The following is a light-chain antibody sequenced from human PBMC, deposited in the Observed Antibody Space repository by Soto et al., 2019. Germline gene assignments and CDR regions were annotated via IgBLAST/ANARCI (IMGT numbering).Light chain of an antibody. CDR2: LAS. J-gene: IGKJ2*01. V-gene: IGKV2-28*01. CDR1: QSLLHTNGYNY. Sequence: EILMTQSPLSLPVTPGEPASITCTSSQSLLHTNGYNYLDWYFQRPGQSPQLLIYLASNRASGVPDRFSGSGSGTHFTLQISKVEAEDVGVYYCMQAVQPLYTFGQGTERNIK. CDR3: MQAVQPLYT.